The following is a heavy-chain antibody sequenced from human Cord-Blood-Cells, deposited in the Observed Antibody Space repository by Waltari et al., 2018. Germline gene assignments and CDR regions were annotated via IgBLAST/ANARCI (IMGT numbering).Heavy chain of an antibody. CDR2: IYHAGST. J-gene: IGHJ4*02. CDR3: AREEQLVHY. V-gene: IGHV4-38-2*01. D-gene: IGHD6-6*01. CDR1: GSSISSGYY. Sequence: QVQLQESGPGLVKALVTLSLTSAVSGSSISSGYYWGWIRPPPGKGLVWIGSIYHAGSTYHTPSLKSRVTISADTSKIQFSLKLSAVPAADAAVYYCAREEQLVHYWGQGTLVTVSS.